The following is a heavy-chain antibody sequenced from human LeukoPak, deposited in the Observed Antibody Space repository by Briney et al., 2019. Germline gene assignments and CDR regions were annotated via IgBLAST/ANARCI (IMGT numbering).Heavy chain of an antibody. CDR2: MSYDGLNT. D-gene: IGHD1-1*01. Sequence: GTSLRLSCAVSGFSLNTYCMDWVRQAPGKGLEWVAAMSYDGLNTYYADSVRGRFIISRENSKNTLYLQMNSLRVEDTAVYYCAKVQLERRELLPHFDCWGQGTLVTVSS. V-gene: IGHV3-30*18. J-gene: IGHJ4*02. CDR3: AKVQLERRELLPHFDC. CDR1: GFSLNTYC.